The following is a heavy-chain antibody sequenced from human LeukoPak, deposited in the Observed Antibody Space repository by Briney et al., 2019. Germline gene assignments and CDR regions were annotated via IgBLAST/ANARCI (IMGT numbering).Heavy chain of an antibody. CDR2: IRYDGSNK. Sequence: GGSLRLSCAASGFTFSSYWMNWVRQAPGKGLEWVAFIRYDGSNKYYADSVKGRFTISRDNSKNMLYLQMNSLRAEDTAVYYCAKDRSILKWNSAQPHYWGQGTLVTVSS. D-gene: IGHD1-1*01. CDR3: AKDRSILKWNSAQPHY. CDR1: GFTFSSYW. J-gene: IGHJ4*02. V-gene: IGHV3-30*02.